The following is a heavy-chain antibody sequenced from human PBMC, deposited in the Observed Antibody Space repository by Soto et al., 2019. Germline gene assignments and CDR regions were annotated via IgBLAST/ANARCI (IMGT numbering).Heavy chain of an antibody. CDR2: ISYDGSNK. Sequence: QVQLVESGGGVVQPGRSLRLSCAASGFTFSSYAMHWVRQAPGKVLEWVAVISYDGSNKYYADSVKGRFTISRDNSKNTLYLQMNSLRAEDTAVYYCARRPAFDYWGQGTLVTVSS. V-gene: IGHV3-30-3*01. D-gene: IGHD2-2*01. CDR1: GFTFSSYA. J-gene: IGHJ4*02. CDR3: ARRPAFDY.